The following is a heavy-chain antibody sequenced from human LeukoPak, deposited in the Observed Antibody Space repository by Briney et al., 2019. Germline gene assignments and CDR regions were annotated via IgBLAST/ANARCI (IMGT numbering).Heavy chain of an antibody. CDR1: GFTFSSYW. CDR3: AGAPVVVATTHYYYYGMDV. D-gene: IGHD2-15*01. CDR2: INSDGSST. J-gene: IGHJ6*04. Sequence: GGSLRLSCAASGFTFSSYWMHWVRQAPGKGLVWVSRINSDGSSTSYADSVKGRFTISRDNAKNTLYLQMNSLRAEDTAVYYCAGAPVVVATTHYYYYGMDVWGKGTTVTVSS. V-gene: IGHV3-74*01.